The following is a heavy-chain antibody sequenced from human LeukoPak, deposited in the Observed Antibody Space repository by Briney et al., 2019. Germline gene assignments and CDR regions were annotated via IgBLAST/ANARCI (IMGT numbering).Heavy chain of an antibody. V-gene: IGHV3-23*01. Sequence: GGSLRLSCAASGFTFSSYAMSWVRQAPGKGLEWVSAISGSGGSTYYADSVKGRFTISRDNSKNTLYLQMNSLRAEDTAVYYCAKSNDFWSGYYFPQLHYYYYYMDVWGKGTTVTVSS. CDR1: GFTFSSYA. CDR3: AKSNDFWSGYYFPQLHYYYYYMDV. D-gene: IGHD3-3*01. CDR2: ISGSGGST. J-gene: IGHJ6*03.